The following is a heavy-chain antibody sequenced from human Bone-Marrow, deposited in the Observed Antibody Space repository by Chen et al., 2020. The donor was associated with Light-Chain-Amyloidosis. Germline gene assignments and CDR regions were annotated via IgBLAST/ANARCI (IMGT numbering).Heavy chain of an antibody. CDR3: ARLVSDFWSGYSNWFDP. D-gene: IGHD3-3*01. CDR1: GGSISSSSYY. V-gene: IGHV4-39*01. J-gene: IGHJ5*02. Sequence: QLQLQDSGPGLVKPSETLSLTCTVSGGSISSSSYYWGWIRQPPGKGLEWIGSIYYSGSTYYNPSLKSRVTISVDTSKNQFSLKLSSVTAADTAVYYCARLVSDFWSGYSNWFDPWGQGTLVTVSS. CDR2: IYYSGST.